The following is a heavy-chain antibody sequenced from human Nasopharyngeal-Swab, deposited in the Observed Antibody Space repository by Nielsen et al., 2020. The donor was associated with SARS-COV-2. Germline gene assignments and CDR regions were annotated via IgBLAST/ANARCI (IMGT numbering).Heavy chain of an antibody. Sequence: WVRQAPGQGLEWMGGIIPIFDTANYAQKFQGRVTITADKSTSTAYMELSSLRSEDTAVYYCARDTMVRGVIITPYDAFDIWGQGTMVTVSS. J-gene: IGHJ3*02. V-gene: IGHV1-69*06. CDR3: ARDTMVRGVIITPYDAFDI. D-gene: IGHD3-10*01. CDR2: IIPIFDTA.